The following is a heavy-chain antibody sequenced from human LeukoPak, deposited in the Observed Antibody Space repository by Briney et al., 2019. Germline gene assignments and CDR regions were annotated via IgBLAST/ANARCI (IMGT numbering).Heavy chain of an antibody. D-gene: IGHD6-19*01. CDR3: AKDGRSGWSFPIDY. J-gene: IGHJ4*02. CDR2: ISYDGSNK. CDR1: GFTFSSYG. Sequence: GGSLRLSCAASGFTFSSYGMHRVRQAPGKGLEWVAVISYDGSNKYYAYSVKGRFTISRDNSKNTLYLQMNSLRAEDTGVYYCAKDGRSGWSFPIDYWGQGTLVTVSS. V-gene: IGHV3-30*18.